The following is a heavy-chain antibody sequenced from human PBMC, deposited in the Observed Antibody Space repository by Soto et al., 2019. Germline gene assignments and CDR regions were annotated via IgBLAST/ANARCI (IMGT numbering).Heavy chain of an antibody. CDR3: ARRQNWYISRDS. CDR2: SYYSGST. J-gene: IGHJ5*01. CDR1: GGSITNNY. D-gene: IGHD6-13*01. V-gene: IGHV4-59*08. Sequence: SETLSLTCTVSGGSITNNYWSWIRQSPGKGLEWIGCSYYSGSTSYNPSLRSRVTVSIDTSKTQFSLRLRSVTAADTAVYYSARRQNWYISRDSWRKGHLGTVPS.